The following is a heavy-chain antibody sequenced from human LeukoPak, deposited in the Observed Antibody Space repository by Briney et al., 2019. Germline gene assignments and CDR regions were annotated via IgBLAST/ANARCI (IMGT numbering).Heavy chain of an antibody. Sequence: PGGSLRLSCAASGFTFSNYGTTWVRQAPGKGLEWVSEVSGSGADTYYADSVKGRFTISRDNSKSTLFLQMNSLRAEDTAVYYCAKYDSFDHYYDSGGRFDFWGQGTLVTVSS. D-gene: IGHD3-22*01. CDR3: AKYDSFDHYYDSGGRFDF. V-gene: IGHV3-23*01. CDR1: GFTFSNYG. J-gene: IGHJ4*02. CDR2: VSGSGADT.